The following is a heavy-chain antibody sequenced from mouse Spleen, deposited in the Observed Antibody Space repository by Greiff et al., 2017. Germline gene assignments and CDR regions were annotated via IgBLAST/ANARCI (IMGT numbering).Heavy chain of an antibody. Sequence: VQLQQSGPELVKPGASVKISCKASGYSFTGYYMNWVKQSPEKSLEWIGEINPSTGGTTYNQKFKAKATLTVAKSSSTAYMQLKSLTSEDSAVYYCARSPYYYDGSQYYFDYWGQGTTLTVSS. D-gene: IGHD1-1*01. CDR2: INPSTGGT. J-gene: IGHJ2*01. CDR3: ARSPYYYDGSQYYFDY. CDR1: GYSFTGYY. V-gene: IGHV1-42*01.